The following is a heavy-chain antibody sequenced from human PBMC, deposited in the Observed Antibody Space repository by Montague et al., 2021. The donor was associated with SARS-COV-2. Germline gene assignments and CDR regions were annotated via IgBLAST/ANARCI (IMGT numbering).Heavy chain of an antibody. Sequence: SLRLSCAASGLNFDDYAMHWVRLAPGKGLEWVSGITCDSSNLGYGDSVKGRFTISRDNAKKSLYLEMSSLRADDTAVYYCARNMVVSASRRFYYYGLDVWGQGTTVTVS. D-gene: IGHD2-15*01. V-gene: IGHV3-9*01. CDR3: ARNMVVSASRRFYYYGLDV. CDR2: ITCDSSNL. CDR1: GLNFDDYA. J-gene: IGHJ6*02.